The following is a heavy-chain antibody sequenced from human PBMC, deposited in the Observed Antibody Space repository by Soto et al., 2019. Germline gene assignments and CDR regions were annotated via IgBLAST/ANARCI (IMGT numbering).Heavy chain of an antibody. CDR3: AGPKIAVAGTGGFDY. CDR1: GGTFSSYA. D-gene: IGHD6-19*01. Sequence: GASVKVSCKASGGTFSSYAISWVRQAPGQGLEWLGGIIPIFGTANYAQKFQGRVTITADESTSTAYMELSSLRSEDTAVYYCAGPKIAVAGTGGFDYWGQGTLVTVSS. J-gene: IGHJ4*02. V-gene: IGHV1-69*13. CDR2: IIPIFGTA.